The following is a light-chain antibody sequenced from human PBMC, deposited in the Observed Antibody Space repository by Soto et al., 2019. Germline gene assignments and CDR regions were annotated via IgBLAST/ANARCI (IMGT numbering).Light chain of an antibody. Sequence: EIVLTQSPATLSVSPGERVTRSCRASQSVATNLAWYQQRPGQAPRLLIYGASKRAIGLPARFSGSGSGTEFTLTITSLQSEDFAVYYCQQYNNWPQTFGQGTKVDIK. J-gene: IGKJ1*01. CDR3: QQYNNWPQT. CDR1: QSVATN. CDR2: GAS. V-gene: IGKV3-15*01.